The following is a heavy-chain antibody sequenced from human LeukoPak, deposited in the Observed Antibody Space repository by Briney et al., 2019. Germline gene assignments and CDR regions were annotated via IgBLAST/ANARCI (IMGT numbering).Heavy chain of an antibody. CDR3: GSDGSGGSGAICY. CDR1: GYSFSGNY. D-gene: IGHD2-15*01. Sequence: ASEKVSCQASGYSFSGNYIHWVRQAPRQGVEGMGWTNPISGGTHFVQNFQGRVTMTIDTSITTAYTELNSLRSDDTAVYYCGSDGSGGSGAICYWGQGTLVTASS. J-gene: IGHJ4*02. V-gene: IGHV1-2*02. CDR2: TNPISGGT.